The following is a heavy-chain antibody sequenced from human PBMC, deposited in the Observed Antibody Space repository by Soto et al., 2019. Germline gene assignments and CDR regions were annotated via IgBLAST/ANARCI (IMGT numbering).Heavy chain of an antibody. D-gene: IGHD1-7*01. J-gene: IGHJ5*02. CDR2: INHSGST. CDR1: GGYFSGYY. V-gene: IGHV4-34*01. Sequence: SETLCLTYAVYGGYFSGYYGSWIRQPPGKGLEWIGEINHSGSTNYNPSLKSRVTISVDTSKNQFSLKLSSVTAADTAVYYCAGDKRTTTRNSEFDPWGQGTLVTVSS. CDR3: AGDKRTTTRNSEFDP.